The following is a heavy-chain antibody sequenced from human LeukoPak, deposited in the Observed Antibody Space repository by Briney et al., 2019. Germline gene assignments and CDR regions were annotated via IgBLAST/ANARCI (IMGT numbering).Heavy chain of an antibody. CDR3: AKDLGVAGNWYFDL. Sequence: GGSLRLSCAASGFTFSSYAMSWARQAPGKGLEWVSAISGSGGSTYYADSVKGRFTISRDNSKNTLYLQMNSLRAEDTAVYYCAKDLGVAGNWYFDLWGRGTLVTVSS. J-gene: IGHJ2*01. CDR2: ISGSGGST. CDR1: GFTFSSYA. D-gene: IGHD6-19*01. V-gene: IGHV3-23*01.